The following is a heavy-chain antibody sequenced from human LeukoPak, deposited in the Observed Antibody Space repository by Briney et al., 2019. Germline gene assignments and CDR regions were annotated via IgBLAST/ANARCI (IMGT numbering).Heavy chain of an antibody. V-gene: IGHV3-48*02. Sequence: GGSLRLSCAASGFTFSGYSLNWVRQAPGKGLEWVSYFSGSGTTIYYADSVKGRFTISRDKAKNSIYLQMNSLTDEDTAVYYCARDAGYSSGWSHWYLDLWGRGTLVTVSS. D-gene: IGHD6-19*01. J-gene: IGHJ2*01. CDR2: FSGSGTTI. CDR1: GFTFSGYS. CDR3: ARDAGYSSGWSHWYLDL.